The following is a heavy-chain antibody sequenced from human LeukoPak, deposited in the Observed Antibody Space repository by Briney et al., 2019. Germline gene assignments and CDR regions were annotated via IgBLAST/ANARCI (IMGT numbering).Heavy chain of an antibody. D-gene: IGHD6-13*01. V-gene: IGHV4-59*11. CDR1: GGSISSHY. CDR2: IYYSGST. CDR3: ARETSSSWYDRRYYYMDV. J-gene: IGHJ6*03. Sequence: SETLSLTCTVSGGSISSHYWSWIRQPPGKGLEWIGYIYYSGSTNYNPSLKSRVTISVDTSKNQFSLKLSSVTAADTAVYYCARETSSSWYDRRYYYMDVWGKGTTVTVSS.